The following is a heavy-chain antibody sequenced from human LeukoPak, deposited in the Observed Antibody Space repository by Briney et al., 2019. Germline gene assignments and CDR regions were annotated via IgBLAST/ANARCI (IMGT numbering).Heavy chain of an antibody. Sequence: SETLSLTCTVSGGSISSYYWSWIRQPPGKGLEWIGYIYYSGSTNYNPSLKSRVTISVDTSENQFSLKLSSVTAADTAVYYCARDYSNEYYYYGMDVWGQGTTVTVSS. CDR3: ARDYSNEYYYYGMDV. J-gene: IGHJ6*02. CDR1: GGSISSYY. V-gene: IGHV4-59*01. D-gene: IGHD4-11*01. CDR2: IYYSGST.